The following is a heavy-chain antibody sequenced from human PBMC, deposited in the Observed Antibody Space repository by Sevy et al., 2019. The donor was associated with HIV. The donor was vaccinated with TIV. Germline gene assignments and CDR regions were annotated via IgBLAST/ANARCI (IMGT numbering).Heavy chain of an antibody. J-gene: IGHJ4*02. V-gene: IGHV3-23*01. CDR1: GFTFSNYA. D-gene: IGHD3-22*01. Sequence: GGSLRLSCAASGFTFSNYAMSWVRQAPGKGLEWVSAISGSGGSTYYADSVKGRFTISRDNSKNTLYLQMNSLRAEDTAVYYCAKGPLEAAVVVVPGCFDYWGQGTLVTVSS. CDR3: AKGPLEAAVVVVPGCFDY. CDR2: ISGSGGST.